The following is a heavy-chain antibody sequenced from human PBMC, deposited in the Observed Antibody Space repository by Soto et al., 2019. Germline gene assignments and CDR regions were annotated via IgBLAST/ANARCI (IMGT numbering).Heavy chain of an antibody. CDR1: GFTFSSYA. Sequence: EVQLVESGGGLVQPGGSLRLSCAASGFTFSSYAMHWVRQAPGKGLEYVSAISSNGGSTYYANSVKGRFTISRDNSKNPLYLQMGSLRAEDMAVYYCARSRYSGTTLPRNDLDYWGQGTLVTVSS. V-gene: IGHV3-64*01. D-gene: IGHD1-26*01. CDR2: ISSNGGST. CDR3: ARSRYSGTTLPRNDLDY. J-gene: IGHJ4*02.